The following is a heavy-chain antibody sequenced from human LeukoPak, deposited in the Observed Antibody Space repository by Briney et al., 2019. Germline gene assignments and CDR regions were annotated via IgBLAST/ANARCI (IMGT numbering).Heavy chain of an antibody. Sequence: PGRSLRLSCAASGVSFSSYGMHWVRQAPGKGLEWVAVIWYDGSNKCYADSVKGRFTISRDNSKNTLYLQMNSLRAEDTAVYYCARENWNDYWGQGTLVTVSS. CDR2: IWYDGSNK. V-gene: IGHV3-33*01. CDR1: GVSFSSYG. J-gene: IGHJ4*02. CDR3: ARENWNDY. D-gene: IGHD1-1*01.